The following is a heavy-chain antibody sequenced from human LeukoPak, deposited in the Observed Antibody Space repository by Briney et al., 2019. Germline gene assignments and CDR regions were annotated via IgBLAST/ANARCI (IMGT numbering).Heavy chain of an antibody. CDR1: GFTFSSYS. CDR3: ARGGSKYSSDY. CDR2: ISSSSSYI. J-gene: IGHJ4*02. D-gene: IGHD6-6*01. Sequence: GGSLRLSCAASGFTFSSYSMNWVRQAPGKGLEWVSSISSSSSYIYYADSVKGRFTISRDNAKNSPYLQMNSLRAEDTAVYYCARGGSKYSSDYWGQGTLVTVSS. V-gene: IGHV3-21*01.